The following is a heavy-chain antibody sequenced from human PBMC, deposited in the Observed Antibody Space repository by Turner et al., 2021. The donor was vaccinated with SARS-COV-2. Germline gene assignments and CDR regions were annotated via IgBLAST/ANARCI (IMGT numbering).Heavy chain of an antibody. J-gene: IGHJ4*02. D-gene: IGHD2-15*01. Sequence: EVQLVESGGCLFRPGGSLRLSCAASGFPVSSKYMSWVRQAPGKGLEWVSVIYSGGSTFYADSVKGRFTISRDNSKNTLYLQMNSLRAEDTAVYYCARDLGGLRFDYWGQGTLVTVSS. CDR2: IYSGGST. CDR3: ARDLGGLRFDY. V-gene: IGHV3-53*01. CDR1: GFPVSSKY.